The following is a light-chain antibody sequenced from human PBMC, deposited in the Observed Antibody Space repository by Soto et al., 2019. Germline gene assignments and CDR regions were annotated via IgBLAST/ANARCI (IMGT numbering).Light chain of an antibody. CDR2: SVS. CDR3: LQHYTSPPT. Sequence: DIQMTQSPSALSASVGDTVTVTCRASQAIGDHLAWFQQQPGKVPQRLIYSVSTLHTGAPSRFSGSGSEPDFTLTITKLQPEDFASYFCLQHYTSPPTFGGGT. J-gene: IGKJ4*01. V-gene: IGKV1-17*03. CDR1: QAIGDH.